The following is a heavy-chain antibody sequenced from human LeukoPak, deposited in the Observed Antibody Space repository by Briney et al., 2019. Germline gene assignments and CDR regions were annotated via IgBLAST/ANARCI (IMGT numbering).Heavy chain of an antibody. J-gene: IGHJ4*02. CDR1: GYSISSSNW. CDR2: IFYSGST. Sequence: SETLSLTCAVSGYSISSSNWWGWIRQPPGKGLEWIGYIFYSGSTYYNPSLKSRVTMSVDTSKNQFSLKLSSVTAVDTAVYYCARKRDGYNPFDYWGQGTLVTVSS. V-gene: IGHV4-28*01. D-gene: IGHD5-24*01. CDR3: ARKRDGYNPFDY.